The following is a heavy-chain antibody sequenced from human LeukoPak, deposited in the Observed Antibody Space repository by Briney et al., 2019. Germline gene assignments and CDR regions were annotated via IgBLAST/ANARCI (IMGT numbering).Heavy chain of an antibody. CDR1: GYSSTTYW. CDR2: IYPGDPDT. CDR3: ARLDFDWLRYFDY. J-gene: IGHJ4*02. D-gene: IGHD3-9*01. Sequence: GESLNISCKGSGYSSTTYWIAWVRQMPGKGLEWMGIIYPGDPDTKYSPAFQGQVTISADKSINTAYLQWSSLKTSDTAMYYCARLDFDWLRYFDYWGQGTLVTVSS. V-gene: IGHV5-51*01.